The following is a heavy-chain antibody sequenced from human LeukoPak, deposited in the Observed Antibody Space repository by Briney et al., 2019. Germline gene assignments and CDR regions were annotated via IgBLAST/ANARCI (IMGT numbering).Heavy chain of an antibody. D-gene: IGHD6-6*01. V-gene: IGHV3-48*04. CDR1: GFTLSNYS. CDR3: AREISISIAARGGFDY. J-gene: IGHJ4*02. CDR2: ISGSGFTI. Sequence: GGSLRLSCAVSGFTLSNYSMNWVRQAPGKGLEWISYISGSGFTIHYADSVKGRFTISRDNAKNSLYLQMNSLRAEDTALYYCAREISISIAARGGFDYWGQGTLVTVSS.